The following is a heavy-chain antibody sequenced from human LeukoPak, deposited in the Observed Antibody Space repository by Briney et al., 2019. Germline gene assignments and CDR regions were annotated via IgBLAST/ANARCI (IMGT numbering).Heavy chain of an antibody. Sequence: SEALSLTCTVSGGSISSYYWSWIRQPAGKGLEWIGHIYNSGSTNYNPSLKGRITMSVATSKNQFSLHLSSVTAADTAVYYCARSAFLVTAPGLYYFDYWGQGTLVAVSS. CDR2: IYNSGST. V-gene: IGHV4-4*07. CDR3: ARSAFLVTAPGLYYFDY. CDR1: GGSISSYY. D-gene: IGHD6-13*01. J-gene: IGHJ4*02.